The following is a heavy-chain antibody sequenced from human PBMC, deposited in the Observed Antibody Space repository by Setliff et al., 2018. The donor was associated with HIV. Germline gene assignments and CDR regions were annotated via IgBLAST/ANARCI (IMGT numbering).Heavy chain of an antibody. CDR1: GGSITGCW. CDR3: ARSIYGSGRQPLDY. D-gene: IGHD3-10*01. V-gene: IGHV4-4*07. Sequence: PSETLSLTCSVSGGSITGCWWSWIRQPAGKGLEWIGRIYSAGWTIYNPSLESRVTMSVDTSKNQFSLSLSSMTAADTAVHYCARSIYGSGRQPLDYWGQGILVTVSS. J-gene: IGHJ4*02. CDR2: IYSAGWT.